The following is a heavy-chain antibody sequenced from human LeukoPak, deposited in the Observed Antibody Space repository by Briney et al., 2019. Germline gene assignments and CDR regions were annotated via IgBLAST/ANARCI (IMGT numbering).Heavy chain of an antibody. CDR1: GGSISSDGYY. D-gene: IGHD2-2*01. V-gene: IGHV4-31*03. CDR3: ARAVIVVVPAVDAFDN. J-gene: IGHJ3*02. Sequence: SETLSLTCTVSGGSISSDGYYWTWIRQHPGKGLEWIGYIYYSGTAYYNPSLESRVTLSVDTSKNQFSLRLSSVTAADTAIYYCARAVIVVVPAVDAFDNWGQGTMVTVSS. CDR2: IYYSGTA.